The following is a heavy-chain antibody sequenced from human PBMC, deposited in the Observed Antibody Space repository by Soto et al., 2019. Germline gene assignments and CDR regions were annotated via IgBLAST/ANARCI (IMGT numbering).Heavy chain of an antibody. CDR2: ISYSSNTI. CDR1: GLAFSSYS. D-gene: IGHD1-20*01. J-gene: IGHJ6*02. CDR3: AVKTLYSWSPRFYNGMDV. V-gene: IGHV3-48*02. Sequence: EVQLVESGGGLVQPGGSLRLSCAASGLAFSSYSMNWVRQAPGKGLEWVSYISYSSNTIYYADSVKGRLTISRDNARKSLYLAWRRRSYEGTAVYCSAVKTLYSWSPRFYNGMDVWGQGTTVTVSS.